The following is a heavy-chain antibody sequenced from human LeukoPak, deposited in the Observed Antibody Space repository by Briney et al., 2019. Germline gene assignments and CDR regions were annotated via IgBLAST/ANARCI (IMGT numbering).Heavy chain of an antibody. J-gene: IGHJ4*02. Sequence: PGESLKISCKGSGYSFTSYWIGWVRQMPGKGLEWMGIIYPGDSDTRYSPSFQGQVTISADKSISTAYLQWSSLKASDTAMYYCASRGAVAATEYYFDYWGQGTLVTVSS. CDR1: GYSFTSYW. CDR3: ASRGAVAATEYYFDY. CDR2: IYPGDSDT. D-gene: IGHD2-15*01. V-gene: IGHV5-51*01.